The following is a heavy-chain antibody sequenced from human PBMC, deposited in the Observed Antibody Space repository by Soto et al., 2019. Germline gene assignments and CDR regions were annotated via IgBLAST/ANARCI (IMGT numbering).Heavy chain of an antibody. V-gene: IGHV3-49*04. CDR2: IRRIASGGTT. Sequence: HPGGSLRLSCSASGFNFASYTMSWVRLTPGKGLEWVGFIRRIASGGTTDYAASVKGRFTISRDDSRKIVYLQMSRLKIEDTAVYYCSRSLAIDFDSWGQGTLVTVSS. CDR3: SRSLAIDFDS. CDR1: GFNFASYT. J-gene: IGHJ4*02.